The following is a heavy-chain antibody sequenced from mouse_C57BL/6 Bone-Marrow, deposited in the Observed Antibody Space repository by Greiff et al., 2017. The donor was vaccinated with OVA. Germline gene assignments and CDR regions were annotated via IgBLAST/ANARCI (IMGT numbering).Heavy chain of an antibody. CDR3: TTLIYYGNSWFAY. J-gene: IGHJ3*01. CDR1: GFTFSDAW. CDR2: IRNKANNHAT. Sequence: EVKLMESGGGLVQPGGSMKLSCAASGFTFSDAWMDWVRQSPEKGLEWVAEIRNKANNHATYYAESVKGRFTISRDDSKSSVYLQINSLRAEDTDIYYCTTLIYYGNSWFAYWGQGTLVTVSA. V-gene: IGHV6-6*01. D-gene: IGHD2-1*01.